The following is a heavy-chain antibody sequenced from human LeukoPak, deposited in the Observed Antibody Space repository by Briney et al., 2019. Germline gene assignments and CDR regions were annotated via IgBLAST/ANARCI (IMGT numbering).Heavy chain of an antibody. CDR2: ISAYNGNT. J-gene: IGHJ4*02. Sequence: SVKVSCKASGYTFTSYGISWVRQAPGQGLEWMGWISAYNGNTNYAQKLQGRVTMTTDTSTSTAYMELRSLRSDDTAVYYCARDLAPYCGGDCSFDYWGQGTLVTVSS. D-gene: IGHD2-21*01. V-gene: IGHV1-18*01. CDR1: GYTFTSYG. CDR3: ARDLAPYCGGDCSFDY.